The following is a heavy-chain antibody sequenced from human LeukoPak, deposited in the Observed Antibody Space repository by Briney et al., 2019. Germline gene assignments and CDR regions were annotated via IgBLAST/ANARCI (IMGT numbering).Heavy chain of an antibody. Sequence: ASVKVSCKASGGTFSSYAISWVRQAPGQGLEWMGGIIPIFGTANYAQKFQGRVTITADKSTSTAYMELSSLRSEDTAMYYCARELGRYCSSTSCPRGAFDIWGQGTMVTVSS. J-gene: IGHJ3*02. D-gene: IGHD2-2*01. CDR1: GGTFSSYA. CDR2: IIPIFGTA. CDR3: ARELGRYCSSTSCPRGAFDI. V-gene: IGHV1-69*06.